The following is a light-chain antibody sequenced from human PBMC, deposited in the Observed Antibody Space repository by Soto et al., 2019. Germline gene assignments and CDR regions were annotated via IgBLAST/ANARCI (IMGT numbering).Light chain of an antibody. CDR3: QQSNSSPYT. V-gene: IGKV1-39*01. CDR2: GAY. J-gene: IGKJ2*01. Sequence: DIRMTQSPSSLSASVGDRVNITCRASKSISTYFNWYQHKPGTAPNLLIYGAYRLQSGVPSRFTGSGSRTDFTLTISNLQPEDSATDFCQQSNSSPYTFGQGTRLEIK. CDR1: KSISTY.